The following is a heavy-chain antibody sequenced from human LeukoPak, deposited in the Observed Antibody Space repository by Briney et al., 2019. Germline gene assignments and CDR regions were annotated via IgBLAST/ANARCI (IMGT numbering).Heavy chain of an antibody. Sequence: GASVKVSCKASGYTFTSYDINWVRQATGQGLEWMGWMNPNSGNTGYAQKFQGRVTMTRNTSISTAYMELSSLRSEDTAVYYCARVRITIFGVVIAYYDMDVGGQGTTVTVSS. D-gene: IGHD3-3*01. V-gene: IGHV1-8*01. CDR3: ARVRITIFGVVIAYYDMDV. CDR2: MNPNSGNT. J-gene: IGHJ6*02. CDR1: GYTFTSYD.